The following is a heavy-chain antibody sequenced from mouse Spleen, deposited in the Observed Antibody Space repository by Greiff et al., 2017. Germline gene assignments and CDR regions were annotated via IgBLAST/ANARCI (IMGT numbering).Heavy chain of an antibody. J-gene: IGHJ4*01. V-gene: IGHV1-26*01. CDR3: ARGYDYVYFYVMDY. CDR2: INPNNGGT. CDR1: GYTFTDYY. Sequence: EVQLQQSGPELVKPGASVKISCKASGYTFTDYYMNWVKQSHGKSLEWIGDINPNNGGTTYNQKFKGKATLTVDKSSSTAYMEFRSLTSEDSAVYYCARGYDYVYFYVMDYWGQGTSVTVSS. D-gene: IGHD2-4*01.